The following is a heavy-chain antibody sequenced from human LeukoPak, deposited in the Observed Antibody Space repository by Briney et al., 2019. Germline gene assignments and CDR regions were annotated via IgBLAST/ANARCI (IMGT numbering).Heavy chain of an antibody. CDR2: INHSGTT. J-gene: IGHJ6*03. V-gene: IGHV4-34*01. CDR3: ASSRGYSSSLWYYYMDV. Sequence: PSETLSLTCAVYGGTFSGYYWSWIRQPPGKGLEWIGEINHSGTTNYNPSLKGRVTISIDTSKNQFSLKLSSVTAADTGVYYCASSRGYSSSLWYYYMDVWGKGTTVTVSS. D-gene: IGHD6-13*01. CDR1: GGTFSGYY.